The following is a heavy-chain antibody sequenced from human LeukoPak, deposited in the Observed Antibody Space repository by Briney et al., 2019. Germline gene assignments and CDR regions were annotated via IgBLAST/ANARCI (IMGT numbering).Heavy chain of an antibody. J-gene: IGHJ4*02. D-gene: IGHD5-24*01. CDR2: ISYDGSNK. V-gene: IGHV3-30*18. Sequence: PGGSLRLSCAASGFTFSNYGMHWVRQAPGKGLEWVAVISYDGSNKYYVDSVKGRFTISRDNAKNTLYLQMDSLRGEDTAVYYCAKGSVLLVATTYDYWGQGTLVTVSS. CDR3: AKGSVLLVATTYDY. CDR1: GFTFSNYG.